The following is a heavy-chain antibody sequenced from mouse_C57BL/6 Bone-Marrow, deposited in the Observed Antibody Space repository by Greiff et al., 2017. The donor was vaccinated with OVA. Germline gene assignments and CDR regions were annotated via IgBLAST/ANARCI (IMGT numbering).Heavy chain of an antibody. V-gene: IGHV1-55*01. CDR3: AKIYDGYFLYAMDY. D-gene: IGHD2-3*01. CDR1: GYTFTSYW. Sequence: QVQLKQPGAELVKPGASVKMSCKASGYTFTSYWITWVKQRPGQGLEWIGDIYPGSGSTNYNEKFKSKATLTVDTSSSTAYMQLSSLTSEDSAVYNCAKIYDGYFLYAMDYWGQGTSVTVSS. J-gene: IGHJ4*01. CDR2: IYPGSGST.